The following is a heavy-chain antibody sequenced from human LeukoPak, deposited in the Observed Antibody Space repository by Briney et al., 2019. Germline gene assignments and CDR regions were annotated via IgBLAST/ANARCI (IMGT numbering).Heavy chain of an antibody. D-gene: IGHD3-10*01. J-gene: IGHJ3*02. CDR2: INSDGSST. CDR1: GFTFSSYW. V-gene: IGHV3-74*01. Sequence: GGSLRLSCAASGFTFSSYWMHWVRQAPGKGLVWVSRINSDGSSTSYADSVKGRFTISRDNAKNTLYLQMNSLRAEDTAVYYCASSAGGSGSIAFDIWGQGTMVTVSS. CDR3: ASSAGGSGSIAFDI.